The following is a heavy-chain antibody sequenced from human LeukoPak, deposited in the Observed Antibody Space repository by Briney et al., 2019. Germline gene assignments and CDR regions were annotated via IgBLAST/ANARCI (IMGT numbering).Heavy chain of an antibody. CDR2: IYYSGST. D-gene: IGHD6-19*01. Sequence: SETLPLTCTVSGGSISSSSYYWGWIRQPPGKGLEWIGSIYYSGSTYYNPSLKSRVTISVDTSKNQFSLKLSSVTAADTAVYYCAKRAVAATWYFDLWGRGTLVTVSS. CDR1: GGSISSSSYY. V-gene: IGHV4-39*01. CDR3: AKRAVAATWYFDL. J-gene: IGHJ2*01.